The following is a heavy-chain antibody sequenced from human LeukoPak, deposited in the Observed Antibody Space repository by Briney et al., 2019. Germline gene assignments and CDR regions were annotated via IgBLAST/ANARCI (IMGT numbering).Heavy chain of an antibody. J-gene: IGHJ1*01. CDR2: INHSGST. V-gene: IGHV4-34*01. CDR3: ARGLRRYFDWSRSEYFQH. Sequence: SETLSLTCAVYGGSFSGYYWSWIRQPPGKGLEWIGEINHSGSTNYNPSLKSRVTISVDTSKSQFSLKLSSVTAADTAVYYCARGLRRYFDWSRSEYFQHWGQGTLVTVSS. CDR1: GGSFSGYY. D-gene: IGHD3-9*01.